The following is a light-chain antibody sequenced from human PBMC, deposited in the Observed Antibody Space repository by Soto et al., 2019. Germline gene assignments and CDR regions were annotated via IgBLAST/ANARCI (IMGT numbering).Light chain of an antibody. J-gene: IGLJ2*01. CDR2: LNSDGSH. Sequence: QLVLTQSPSASASLGASVKLTCTLSSGHSSYAIAWHQQQPEKGPRYLMKLNSDGSHSKGDGIPDRFSGSSAGAERYLTISSLRSEEEADHPCPSGRAAVLFGRGTKPTAL. CDR3: PSGRAAVL. V-gene: IGLV4-69*01. CDR1: SGHSSYA.